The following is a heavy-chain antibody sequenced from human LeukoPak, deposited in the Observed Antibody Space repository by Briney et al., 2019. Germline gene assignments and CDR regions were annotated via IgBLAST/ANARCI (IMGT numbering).Heavy chain of an antibody. CDR1: AYSISSGYY. CDR2: IYHSEST. Sequence: SETLSLTCIVSAYSISSGYYWGWIRQPPGKGLEWIGGIYHSESTNYNPSLESRVTISVDTSKNQFSLKLSSVTAADTAVYYCARGPQWLVRTGPYFDYWGQGTLVTVSS. J-gene: IGHJ4*02. V-gene: IGHV4-38-2*02. D-gene: IGHD6-19*01. CDR3: ARGPQWLVRTGPYFDY.